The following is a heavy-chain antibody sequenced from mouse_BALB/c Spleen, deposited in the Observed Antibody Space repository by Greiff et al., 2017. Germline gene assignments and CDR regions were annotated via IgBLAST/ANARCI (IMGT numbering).Heavy chain of an antibody. V-gene: IGHV1S81*02. CDR1: GYTFTSYY. J-gene: IGHJ3*01. CDR3: TREGGNSPWFAY. D-gene: IGHD2-1*01. Sequence: VQLQQSGAELVKPGASVKLSCKASGYTFTSYYMYWVKQRPGQGLEWIGEINPSNGGTNFNEKFKSKATLTVDKSSSTAYMQLSSLTSEDSAVYDCTREGGNSPWFAYWGQGTLVTVSA. CDR2: INPSNGGT.